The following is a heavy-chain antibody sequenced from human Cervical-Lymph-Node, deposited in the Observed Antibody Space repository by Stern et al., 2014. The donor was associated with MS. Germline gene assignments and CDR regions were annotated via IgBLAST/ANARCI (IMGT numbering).Heavy chain of an antibody. CDR1: RYTFTSYG. CDR3: ARGLLGSENAFDI. V-gene: IGHV1-18*01. CDR2: ISAYNGNT. Sequence: QLLHSGAEVKQPGASVKVSCKASRYTFTSYGISLVRQSPGQGLEWLLWISAYNGNTNYAQKLQGRVTMTTDTSTSTAYMELRSLRSDDTAVYYCARGLLGSENAFDIWGQGTMVTVSS. J-gene: IGHJ3*02. D-gene: IGHD2-15*01.